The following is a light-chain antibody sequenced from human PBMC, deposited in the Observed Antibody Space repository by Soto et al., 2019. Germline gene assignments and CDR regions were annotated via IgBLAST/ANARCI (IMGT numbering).Light chain of an antibody. CDR3: QQYNNWPPAWT. CDR2: DAS. Sequence: DIQLTQSPSTLSASVGDRVTITCRASQNIGTWLAWYQQKPGKAPKFLIYDASSLQSGVPSRFSGSGSGTQFTLTISSLQSEDFAVYYCQQYNNWPPAWTFGQGTKVDIK. CDR1: QNIGTW. V-gene: IGKV1-5*01. J-gene: IGKJ1*01.